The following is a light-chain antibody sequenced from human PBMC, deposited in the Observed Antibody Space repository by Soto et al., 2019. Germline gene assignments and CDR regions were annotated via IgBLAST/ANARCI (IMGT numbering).Light chain of an antibody. Sequence: DIQMTQSPSSLSASVGDRVTITCRASQSNSIYLNWYQQKPGKAPKLLIYAASTLQSGVPSRFSGSGSGTDFTLTISSLQPEDFATYYCQQSYTTPWTFGQGTKVEVK. V-gene: IGKV1-39*01. CDR1: QSNSIY. J-gene: IGKJ1*01. CDR3: QQSYTTPWT. CDR2: AAS.